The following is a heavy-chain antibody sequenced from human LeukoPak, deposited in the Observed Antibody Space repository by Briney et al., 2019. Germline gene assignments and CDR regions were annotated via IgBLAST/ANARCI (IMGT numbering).Heavy chain of an antibody. V-gene: IGHV4-59*12. D-gene: IGHD3-10*01. Sequence: SETLSLTCTVSGGSISSYYWSWIRQPPGKGLEYIGYIYYSGTTISNPSLKSRLTISIDTSKNQFSLKLSSVTAADTAVYYCARGTYYWEGPTMVRGVIIPFFFDYWGQGTLVTVSS. CDR1: GGSISSYY. CDR3: ARGTYYWEGPTMVRGVIIPFFFDY. J-gene: IGHJ4*02. CDR2: IYYSGTT.